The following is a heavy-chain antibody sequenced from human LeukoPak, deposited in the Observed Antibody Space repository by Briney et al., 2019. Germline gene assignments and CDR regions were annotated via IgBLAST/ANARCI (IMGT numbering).Heavy chain of an antibody. CDR2: INHSGST. J-gene: IGHJ4*02. CDR1: GGSFSGYY. CDR3: ARHPAVAGT. V-gene: IGHV4-34*01. Sequence: SETLSLTCAVYGGSFSGYYWSWIRQPPGKGLEWIGEINHSGSTNYNPSLKSRVTISVDTSKNQFSLKLSSMTAADTAVYYCARHPAVAGTWGQGTLVTVSS. D-gene: IGHD6-19*01.